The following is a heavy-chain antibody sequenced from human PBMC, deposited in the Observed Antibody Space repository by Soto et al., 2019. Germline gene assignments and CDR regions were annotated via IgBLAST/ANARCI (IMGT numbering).Heavy chain of an antibody. CDR3: AKDTRSTSSRGTKDY. CDR2: ISGSGSTT. CDR1: GFTFSNYA. Sequence: GGSLRLSCTASGFTFSNYAMTWVRQTPGKGLEWVSLISGSGSTTYYADSVKGRFTISRDNSNNTRYLQMNRLRAEDTAVYYCAKDTRSTSSRGTKDYWGQGTLVTVSS. J-gene: IGHJ4*02. D-gene: IGHD2-2*01. V-gene: IGHV3-23*01.